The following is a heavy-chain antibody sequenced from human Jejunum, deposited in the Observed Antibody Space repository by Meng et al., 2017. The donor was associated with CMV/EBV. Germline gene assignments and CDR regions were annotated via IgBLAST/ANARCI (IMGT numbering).Heavy chain of an antibody. CDR3: VRGNYGFDY. D-gene: IGHD3-10*01. Sequence: RLSCAASGFPFSAYYMAWVRQAPGKGLEWVSYITGPGTTINYADSVRGRFTISRDNTKNSLYLQMNSLRADDTAVYYCVRGNYGFDYWGQGALVT. CDR1: GFPFSAYY. V-gene: IGHV3-11*01. CDR2: ITGPGTTI. J-gene: IGHJ4*02.